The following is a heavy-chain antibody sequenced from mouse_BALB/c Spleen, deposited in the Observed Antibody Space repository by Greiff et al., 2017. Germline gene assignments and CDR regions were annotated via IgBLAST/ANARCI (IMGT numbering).Heavy chain of an antibody. V-gene: IGHV1-54*01. J-gene: IGHJ4*01. Sequence: QVQLKESGAELVRPGTSVKVSCKASGYDFTNYLIEWVKQRPGQGLEWIGVINPGSGGTNYNEKFKGKATLTADKSSSTAYMQLSSLTSDDTAVYFCAISDGNYSMDDWGQGTSVTVAS. CDR1: GYDFTNYL. CDR2: INPGSGGT. CDR3: AISDGNYSMDD. D-gene: IGHD2-1*01.